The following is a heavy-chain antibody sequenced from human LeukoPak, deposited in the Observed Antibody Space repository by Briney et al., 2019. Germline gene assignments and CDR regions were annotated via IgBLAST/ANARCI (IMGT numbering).Heavy chain of an antibody. V-gene: IGHV4-34*01. D-gene: IGHD3-10*01. CDR3: ARDLSDYYGSGSYRPIDAFDI. CDR1: GGSFSGYY. Sequence: SETLSLTCAVCGGSFSGYYWSWIRQPPGKGLEWIGEINHSGSPNYNPSLKSRVTISIDTSKNQFPLKLGPVTAADTAVYYCARDLSDYYGSGSYRPIDAFDIWGQGTMVTVSS. CDR2: INHSGSP. J-gene: IGHJ3*02.